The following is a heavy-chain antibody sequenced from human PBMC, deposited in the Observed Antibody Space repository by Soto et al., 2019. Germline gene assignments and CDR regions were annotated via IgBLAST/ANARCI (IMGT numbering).Heavy chain of an antibody. CDR2: ISSSSSTI. D-gene: IGHD2-15*01. Sequence: EAQLVESGGGLVQPGGSLRLSCAASGFTFSSYSMNWVRQAPGKGLEWVSYISSSSSTIYYADSVKGRFTISRDNAKNSLYLQMNSLRAEDTAVYYCARAQNEDIVVVVAATPGYWGQGTLVTVSS. V-gene: IGHV3-48*01. CDR1: GFTFSSYS. CDR3: ARAQNEDIVVVVAATPGY. J-gene: IGHJ4*02.